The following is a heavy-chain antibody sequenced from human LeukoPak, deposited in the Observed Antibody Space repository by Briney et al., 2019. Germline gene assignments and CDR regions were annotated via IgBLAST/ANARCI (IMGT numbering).Heavy chain of an antibody. J-gene: IGHJ6*03. Sequence: ASVKVSCKASGYTFTSYYMHWVRQAPGQGLEWMGIINPSGGSTSYAQKFQGRVTMTRDTSTSTVYMELSSLRSYDTAVYYCARDRREEYPVWGINYYYDYMDVWGKGTTVTVSS. D-gene: IGHD3-16*01. CDR1: GYTFTSYY. CDR3: ARDRREEYPVWGINYYYDYMDV. V-gene: IGHV1-46*01. CDR2: INPSGGST.